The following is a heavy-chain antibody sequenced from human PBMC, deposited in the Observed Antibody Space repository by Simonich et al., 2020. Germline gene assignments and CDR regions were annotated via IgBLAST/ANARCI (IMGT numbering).Heavy chain of an antibody. CDR3: ARGRLTGDKGAFDI. D-gene: IGHD7-27*01. CDR2: INPNSGGT. Sequence: QVQLVQSGAEGKKPGASVKVSCKASGYTFTGYYMHWGRPAPGQGLEWMGWINPNSGGTNYAQKFQGRVTMTRDPSISTAYMELSRLRSDDTAVYYCARGRLTGDKGAFDIWGQGTMVTVSS. CDR1: GYTFTGYY. V-gene: IGHV1-2*02. J-gene: IGHJ3*02.